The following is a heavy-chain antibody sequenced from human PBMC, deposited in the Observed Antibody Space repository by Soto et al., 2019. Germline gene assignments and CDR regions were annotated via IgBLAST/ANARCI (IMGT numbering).Heavy chain of an antibody. CDR3: AGGYYDSSGYYYVFAYFDY. D-gene: IGHD3-22*01. Sequence: QVQLVQSGAEVKKPGSSVKVSCKASGGTFSSYAISWVRQAPGQGLEWLGGIIPIFGTANYAQKSQGRVTITADESTSTAYMELSSLRSEDTAVYYFAGGYYDSSGYYYVFAYFDYWGQGTLVTVSS. CDR1: GGTFSSYA. CDR2: IIPIFGTA. V-gene: IGHV1-69*01. J-gene: IGHJ4*02.